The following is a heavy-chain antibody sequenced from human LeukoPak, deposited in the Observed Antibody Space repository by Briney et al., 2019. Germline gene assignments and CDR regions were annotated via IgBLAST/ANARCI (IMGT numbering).Heavy chain of an antibody. J-gene: IGHJ4*02. CDR2: IIPIFGTA. CDR3: AGGDSSGYYYYFYY. Sequence: SVQVSCKASGGTFSSYAISWVRQAPGQGLDWMGGIIPIFGTATYAQKFQGRVTITADESTSTAYMELSSLRSEDTAVYYCAGGDSSGYYYYFYYWGQGTLVTVSS. D-gene: IGHD3-22*01. V-gene: IGHV1-69*13. CDR1: GGTFSSYA.